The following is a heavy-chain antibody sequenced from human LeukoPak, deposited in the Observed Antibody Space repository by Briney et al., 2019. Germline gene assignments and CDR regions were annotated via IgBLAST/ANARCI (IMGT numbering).Heavy chain of an antibody. J-gene: IGHJ4*02. Sequence: SETLSLTCAVSGYSISSGYYWGWIRQPPGKGLEWIGSIYHSGSTYYNPSLKSRVTISVDTSKNQYSLKLSSMTAADTAEYYCSRRGALIVASFDDGGQGTLVTVSS. CDR3: SRRGALIVASFDD. V-gene: IGHV4-38-2*01. CDR1: GYSISSGYY. D-gene: IGHD5-12*01. CDR2: IYHSGST.